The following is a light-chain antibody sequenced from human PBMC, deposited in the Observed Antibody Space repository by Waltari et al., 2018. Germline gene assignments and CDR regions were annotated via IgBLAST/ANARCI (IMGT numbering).Light chain of an antibody. Sequence: EIVMTQSPATLFVSPGERTTLSCRASQNVYTNLAWYQQKPGQAPRLLIYGASTRATDIPARFSGSGSGTEFTLTISSLESEDFAIFYCQQYMNWPRTFGQGTKVEIK. V-gene: IGKV3-15*01. CDR2: GAS. CDR1: QNVYTN. J-gene: IGKJ1*01. CDR3: QQYMNWPRT.